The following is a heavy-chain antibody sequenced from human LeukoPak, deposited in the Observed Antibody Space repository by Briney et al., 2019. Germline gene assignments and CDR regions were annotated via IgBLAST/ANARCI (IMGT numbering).Heavy chain of an antibody. Sequence: GGSLRLSCAASGFTFSSYSMNWVRQAPGKGLEWVSYISSSSTIYYADSVKGRFTISRDNAKNSLYLQMNSLRAEDTAVYYCARIYSGSYDYWGQGTLVTVSS. CDR1: GFTFSSYS. CDR3: ARIYSGSYDY. J-gene: IGHJ4*02. V-gene: IGHV3-48*01. D-gene: IGHD1-26*01. CDR2: ISSSSTI.